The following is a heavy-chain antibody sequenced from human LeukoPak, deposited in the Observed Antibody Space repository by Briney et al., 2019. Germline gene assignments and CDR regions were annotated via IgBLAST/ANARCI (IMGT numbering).Heavy chain of an antibody. CDR3: ATSLSSSWFPLYYYGMDV. CDR2: ISSSGSTI. Sequence: PGGSQRLSCAASGFTFSDYYMSWIRQAPGKGLEWVSYISSSGSTIYYADSVKGRFTISRDNAKNSLYLQMNSLRAEDTAVYYCATSLSSSWFPLYYYGMDVWGQGTTVTVSS. CDR1: GFTFSDYY. J-gene: IGHJ6*02. D-gene: IGHD6-13*01. V-gene: IGHV3-11*01.